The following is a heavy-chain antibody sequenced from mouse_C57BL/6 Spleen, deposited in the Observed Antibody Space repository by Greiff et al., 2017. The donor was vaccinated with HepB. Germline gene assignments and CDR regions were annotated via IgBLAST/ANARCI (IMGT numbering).Heavy chain of an antibody. CDR3: ARQGYYLDYFDY. CDR2: ISGGGGNT. D-gene: IGHD1-1*01. CDR1: GFTFSSYT. V-gene: IGHV5-9*01. Sequence: DVQLQESGGGLVKPGGSLKLSCAASGFTFSSYTMSWVRQTPEKRLEWVATISGGGGNTYYPDSVKGRFTISRDNAKNTLYLQMSSLRSEDTALYYCARQGYYLDYFDYWGQGTTLTVSS. J-gene: IGHJ2*01.